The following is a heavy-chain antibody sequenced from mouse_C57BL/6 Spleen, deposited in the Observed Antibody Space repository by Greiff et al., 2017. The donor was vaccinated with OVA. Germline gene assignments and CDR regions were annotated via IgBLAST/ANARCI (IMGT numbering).Heavy chain of an antibody. D-gene: IGHD2-5*01. CDR1: GYAFSSSW. Sequence: VQLQQSGPELVKPGASVKISCKASGYAFSSSWMNWVKQRPGKGLEWIGRIYPGDGDTNYNGKFKGKATLTADKSSSTAYMQLSSLTSEDSAVYFCARDSNSHFDYWGQGTTLTVSS. CDR3: ARDSNSHFDY. CDR2: IYPGDGDT. V-gene: IGHV1-82*01. J-gene: IGHJ2*01.